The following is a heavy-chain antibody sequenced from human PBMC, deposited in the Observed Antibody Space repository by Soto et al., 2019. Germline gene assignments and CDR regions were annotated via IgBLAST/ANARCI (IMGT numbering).Heavy chain of an antibody. V-gene: IGHV3-23*01. CDR1: GFTFSSYA. D-gene: IGHD3-3*01. CDR2: IIGSGGNT. CDR3: AKYTMTYYYYSCMDV. J-gene: IGHJ6*03. Sequence: EVQLLESGGGLVQPGGSLRLSCAGSGFTFSSYAMAWVRQAPGKGLEGVSVIIGSGGNTYSADSVKGRFTISRDNSKNTLYLRMNSLRAEDTAIYYCAKYTMTYYYYSCMDVWGKGTTVTVSS.